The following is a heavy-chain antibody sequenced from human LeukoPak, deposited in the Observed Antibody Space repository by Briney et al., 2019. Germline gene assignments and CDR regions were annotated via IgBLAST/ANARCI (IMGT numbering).Heavy chain of an antibody. V-gene: IGHV1-2*02. CDR3: ARERYYDSSGYTPD. CDR1: GYTFTGYY. J-gene: IGHJ4*02. Sequence: GASAKVSCKASGYTFTGYYMHWVRQAPGQGLEWMGWINPNSGGTNYAQKFQGRVTMTRDTSISTAYMELSRLRSDDTAVYYCARERYYDSSGYTPDWGQGTLVTVSS. D-gene: IGHD3-22*01. CDR2: INPNSGGT.